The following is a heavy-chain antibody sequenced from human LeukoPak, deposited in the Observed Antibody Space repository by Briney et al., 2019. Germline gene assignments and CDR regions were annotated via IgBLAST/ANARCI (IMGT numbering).Heavy chain of an antibody. J-gene: IGHJ4*02. CDR2: ISSDGTIE. V-gene: IGHV3-30-3*01. D-gene: IGHD4-17*01. CDR1: GFTFSTYA. Sequence: GRSLRLSCAASGFTFSTYAMDWVRQAPGKGLEWVAIISSDGTIENYADSVRGRFSISRDNSKDTLFLQMSSLRIEDTAVYYCARDRGLRFLDYWGQGTLVTVSS. CDR3: ARDRGLRFLDY.